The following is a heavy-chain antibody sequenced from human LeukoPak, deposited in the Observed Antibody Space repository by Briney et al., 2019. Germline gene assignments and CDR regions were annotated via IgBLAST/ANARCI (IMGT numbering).Heavy chain of an antibody. D-gene: IGHD4-23*01. V-gene: IGHV4-4*07. CDR3: ARGPTVVTPYYYYMDV. CDR1: GGSISSYY. J-gene: IGHJ6*03. Sequence: SETLSLTCTVSGGSISSYYWSWIRQPAGKGLEWIGRIYTSGSTNYNPSLKSRVTMSVDTSKNQFSLKLSSVTAADAAVYYCARGPTVVTPYYYYMDVWGKGTTVTVSS. CDR2: IYTSGST.